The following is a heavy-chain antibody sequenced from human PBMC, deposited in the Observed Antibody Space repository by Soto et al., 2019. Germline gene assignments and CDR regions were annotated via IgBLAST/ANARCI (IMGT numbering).Heavy chain of an antibody. Sequence: GGSLRLSCAASGFSFSDHYMDWVRQAPGKGLEWVGRARNKANSYTTQYAASVNGRFTISRDDSNNLLYLQMNSLKTEDTALYYCARVANPHPSRSYSSGWCLDSWGQGTLVTVSS. CDR2: ARNKANSYTT. D-gene: IGHD6-19*01. CDR3: ARVANPHPSRSYSSGWCLDS. V-gene: IGHV3-72*01. J-gene: IGHJ4*02. CDR1: GFSFSDHY.